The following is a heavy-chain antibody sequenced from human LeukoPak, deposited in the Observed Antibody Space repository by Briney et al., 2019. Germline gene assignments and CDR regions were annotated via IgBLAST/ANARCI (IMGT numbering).Heavy chain of an antibody. CDR1: GYTFTCYY. V-gene: IGHV1-2*02. CDR3: ASMGSGWYNWFDP. CDR2: INPNSGGT. Sequence: GASVKVSCKASGYTFTCYYMHWVRQAPGQGLEWMGWINPNSGGTNYAQKFQGRVTMTRDTSISTAYMELSRLRSDDTAVYYCASMGSGWYNWFDPWGQGTLVTVSS. J-gene: IGHJ5*02. D-gene: IGHD6-19*01.